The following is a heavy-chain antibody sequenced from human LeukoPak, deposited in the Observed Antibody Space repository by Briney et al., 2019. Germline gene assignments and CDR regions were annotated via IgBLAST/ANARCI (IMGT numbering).Heavy chain of an antibody. CDR3: VKDNGQGGFDY. V-gene: IGHV3-64D*09. CDR1: RFSFSASL. D-gene: IGHD3-16*01. CDR2: ISSNGGST. Sequence: PGGSLRLSCSASRFSFSASLMFWVRQAPGKGLEYVSAISSNGGSTYHADTVHGRFTISRDNSKNSLYLDKSSLRTEDTAVYYCVKDNGQGGFDYWGQGTLVTVSS. J-gene: IGHJ4*02.